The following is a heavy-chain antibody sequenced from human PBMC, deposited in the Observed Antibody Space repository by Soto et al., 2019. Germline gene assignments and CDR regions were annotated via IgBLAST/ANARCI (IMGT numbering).Heavy chain of an antibody. Sequence: ASVKVSCKASGYTFTSYYMHWVRQAPGQGLEWMGIINPSGGSTSYAQKFQGRVTMTRDTSTSTVYMELSSLRSEDTAMYYCARDHGRWYIDYWGQGTLVTVSS. CDR3: ARDHGRWYIDY. CDR2: INPSGGST. J-gene: IGHJ4*02. V-gene: IGHV1-46*01. CDR1: GYTFTSYY. D-gene: IGHD6-13*01.